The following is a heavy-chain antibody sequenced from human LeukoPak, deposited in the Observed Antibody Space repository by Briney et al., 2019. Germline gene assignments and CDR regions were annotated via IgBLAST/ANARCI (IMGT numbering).Heavy chain of an antibody. Sequence: SETLSLTCTVSGASLSSSTYYRGWIRQPPGKGLEWIGSIFYSGSTYYNPSLKSRITISVDTSKNQFSLKLTSVTAADTAVYYCGRHRLYGSRSSFFDYWGQRTLVTVSS. CDR1: GASLSSSTYY. CDR2: IFYSGST. D-gene: IGHD3-10*01. V-gene: IGHV4-39*01. CDR3: GRHRLYGSRSSFFDY. J-gene: IGHJ4*02.